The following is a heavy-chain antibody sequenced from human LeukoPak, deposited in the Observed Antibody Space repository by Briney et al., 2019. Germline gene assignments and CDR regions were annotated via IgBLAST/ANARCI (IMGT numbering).Heavy chain of an antibody. CDR3: AGITMIVVVPGFDP. Sequence: SETLSLTCAVYGGSFSGYYWSWIRQPPGKGLEWIGEINHSGSTNYNPSLKSRVTISVDTSKNQFSLKLSSVTAADTAVYYCAGITMIVVVPGFDPWGQGTLVTVSS. D-gene: IGHD3-22*01. J-gene: IGHJ5*02. CDR1: GGSFSGYY. V-gene: IGHV4-34*01. CDR2: INHSGST.